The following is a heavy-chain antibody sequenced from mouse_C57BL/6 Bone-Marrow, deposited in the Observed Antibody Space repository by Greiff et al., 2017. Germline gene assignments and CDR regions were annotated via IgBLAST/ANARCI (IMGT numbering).Heavy chain of an antibody. J-gene: IGHJ3*01. D-gene: IGHD2-4*01. Sequence: QVQLQQPGAELVMPGASVKLSCKASGYTFTSYWMHWVKQRPGQGLEWIGEIDPSDSYTNYNQKFKGKSTLTVDKSSSTAYMQLSSLTSEYSAVYYCAREEIYDDYGFAYWGQGTLVTVSA. CDR2: IDPSDSYT. V-gene: IGHV1-69*01. CDR1: GYTFTSYW. CDR3: AREEIYDDYGFAY.